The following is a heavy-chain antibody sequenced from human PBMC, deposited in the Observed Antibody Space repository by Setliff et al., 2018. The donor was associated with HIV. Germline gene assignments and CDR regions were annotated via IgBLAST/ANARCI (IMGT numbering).Heavy chain of an antibody. Sequence: ASVKVSCKASGYTFTSYYIHWVRQAPGQGLEWMGRINPSGGSTSYAQKFQGRVTIARDTSASTAYMELSSLSSEDTALYYCAKAASNLAAAGGPLDMWGPGTVVTVSS. J-gene: IGHJ3*02. CDR1: GYTFTSYY. CDR2: INPSGGST. CDR3: AKAASNLAAAGGPLDM. V-gene: IGHV1-46*01. D-gene: IGHD6-13*01.